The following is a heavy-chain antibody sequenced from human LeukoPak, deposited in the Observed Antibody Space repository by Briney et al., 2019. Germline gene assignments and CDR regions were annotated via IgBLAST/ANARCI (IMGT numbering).Heavy chain of an antibody. D-gene: IGHD2-15*01. J-gene: IGHJ6*02. Sequence: ASVKVSCKASGYTFTSYGISWVRQAPGQGLEWLGWISAYNGNTNYAQKLQGRVTMTTDTSTSTAYMELRSLRSDDTAVYYCARDPPRIVVVVAATNYYGMDVWGQGTTVTVSS. CDR1: GYTFTSYG. CDR3: ARDPPRIVVVVAATNYYGMDV. CDR2: ISAYNGNT. V-gene: IGHV1-18*01.